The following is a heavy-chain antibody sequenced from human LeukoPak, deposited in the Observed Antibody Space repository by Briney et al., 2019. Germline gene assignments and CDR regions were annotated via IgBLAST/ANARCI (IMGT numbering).Heavy chain of an antibody. CDR2: IDYSGNT. D-gene: IGHD3-22*01. V-gene: IGHV4-39*01. Sequence: SETLFLTCTVSGGSISSRSYYWGWIRQPPGKGLEWIGSIDYSGNTFYNPSLNSRVTMSVDTSKNHFSLKLSSVTAADTALYYCARQLDRDNYDGSGPNDYWGQGTLVTVSS. CDR3: ARQLDRDNYDGSGPNDY. CDR1: GGSISSRSYY. J-gene: IGHJ4*02.